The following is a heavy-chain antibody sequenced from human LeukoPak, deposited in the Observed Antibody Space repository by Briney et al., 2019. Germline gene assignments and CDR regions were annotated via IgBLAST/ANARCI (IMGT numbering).Heavy chain of an antibody. D-gene: IGHD1-1*01. V-gene: IGHV6-1*01. CDR3: ARAGGSRDFRNNWYGNFFDP. CDR2: TYYRSKWYN. Sequence: SQTLSLTCAISEDSVSSNSAAWNWIRQFPSRGLEWLGRTYYRSKWYNDYAVSVKSRITINPDTSKNQLSLQLKYVTPEDTAVYYCARAGGSRDFRNNWYGNFFDPWGQGTLVFVSS. J-gene: IGHJ5*02. CDR1: EDSVSSNSAA.